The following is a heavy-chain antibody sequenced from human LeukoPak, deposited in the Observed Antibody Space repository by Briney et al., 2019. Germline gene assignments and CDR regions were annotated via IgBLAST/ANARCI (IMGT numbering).Heavy chain of an antibody. CDR2: IRSKPNNYAT. CDR1: GFTFSGFA. V-gene: IGHV3-73*01. CDR3: TRHGGGWYWDEAFDI. J-gene: IGHJ3*02. D-gene: IGHD6-19*01. Sequence: PGGSLRLSCAASGFTFSGFAMHWVRQASGKGLEWIGRIRSKPNNYATAYAASVKGRFTISRDDSKNTAYLQMNSLKTEDTAVYYCTRHGGGWYWDEAFDIWGRGTLVTVSS.